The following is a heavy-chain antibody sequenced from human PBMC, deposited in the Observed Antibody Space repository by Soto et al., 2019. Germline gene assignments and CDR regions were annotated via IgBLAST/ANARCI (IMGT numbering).Heavy chain of an antibody. Sequence: PGESLTITCKGSGYDFNGHWIGWVRHMPGQGQEWMGIIYPGDSDTRYNPSFQGRATISADKSSSTAYLQWRTLEASSTTIYYCEPFAASRTTLFADPYKWCYSWGQGTGVT. J-gene: IGHJ4*02. V-gene: IGHV5-51*01. CDR2: IYPGDSDT. CDR3: EPFAASRTTLFADPYKWCYS. D-gene: IGHD3-10*02. CDR1: GYDFNGHW.